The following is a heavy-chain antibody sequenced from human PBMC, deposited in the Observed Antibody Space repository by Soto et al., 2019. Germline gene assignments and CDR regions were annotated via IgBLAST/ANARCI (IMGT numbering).Heavy chain of an antibody. CDR3: ARDQSVTTVERVGGFDV. CDR1: GFTLSSYE. J-gene: IGHJ3*01. D-gene: IGHD4-17*01. CDR2: ISSSGGVV. V-gene: IGHV3-48*03. Sequence: AGGSLRLSCAASGFTLSSYEMNWARQAPGKGPEWVSYISSSGGVVYYADSVKGRFTISRDNAKNSLYLQMNSLRAEDTAVYYCARDQSVTTVERVGGFDVWGQGTRVTVSS.